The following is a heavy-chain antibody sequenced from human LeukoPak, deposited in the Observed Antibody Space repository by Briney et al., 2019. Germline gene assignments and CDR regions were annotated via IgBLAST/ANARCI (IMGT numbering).Heavy chain of an antibody. V-gene: IGHV1-18*01. CDR3: ARATITIFGVVINFDY. CDR1: GYTFTSCG. Sequence: ASVKVSCKASGYTFTSCGISWVRQAPGQGLEWMGWISAYNGNTNYAQKLQGRVTMTTDTSTSTAYMELRSLRSDDTAVYYCARATITIFGVVINFDYWGQGTLVTVSS. CDR2: ISAYNGNT. J-gene: IGHJ4*02. D-gene: IGHD3-3*01.